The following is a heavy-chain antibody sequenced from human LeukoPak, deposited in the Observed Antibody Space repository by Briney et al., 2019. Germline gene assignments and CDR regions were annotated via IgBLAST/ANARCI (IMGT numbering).Heavy chain of an antibody. J-gene: IGHJ4*02. D-gene: IGHD2-2*02. CDR1: GFTFSSYA. V-gene: IGHV3-30-3*01. CDR2: ISYDGSNK. Sequence: GRSLRLPCAASGFTFSSYAMHWVRQAPGKGLEWVAVISYDGSNKYYADSVKGRFTISRDNSKNTLYLQMNSLRAEDTAVYYCARGVVVPAAITPPNYWGQGTLVTVSS. CDR3: ARGVVVPAAITPPNY.